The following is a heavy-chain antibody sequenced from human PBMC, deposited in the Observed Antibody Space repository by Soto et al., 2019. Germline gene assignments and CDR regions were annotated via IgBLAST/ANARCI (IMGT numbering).Heavy chain of an antibody. CDR1: GFTFDDYA. D-gene: IGHD5-12*01. CDR3: VKDKSSMATMTCDY. V-gene: IGHV3-9*01. J-gene: IGHJ4*02. Sequence: EVELVESGGGLVEPGRSLRLSCVISGFTFDDYAMHWVRQAPGGGLDWVASISWNSGSIGHGESVKGRFTISRDNAKNTLYLQMHNLKPEDTALYYCVKDKSSMATMTCDYWGQGAVVTVSS. CDR2: ISWNSGSI.